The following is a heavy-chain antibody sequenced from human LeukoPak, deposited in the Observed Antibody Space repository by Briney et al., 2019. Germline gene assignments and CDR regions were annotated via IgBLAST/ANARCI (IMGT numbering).Heavy chain of an antibody. D-gene: IGHD3-16*01. CDR1: GFTFGDYA. Sequence: SGGSLRLSCTASGFTFGDYAMSWVRQAPGKGQEWVGFIRSKAYGGTTEYAASVKGRFTISRDDSKSIAYLQMNSLKTEDTAVFYCTSPIPFTGVDVWGQGTTVTVSS. CDR3: TSPIPFTGVDV. CDR2: IRSKAYGGTT. J-gene: IGHJ6*02. V-gene: IGHV3-49*04.